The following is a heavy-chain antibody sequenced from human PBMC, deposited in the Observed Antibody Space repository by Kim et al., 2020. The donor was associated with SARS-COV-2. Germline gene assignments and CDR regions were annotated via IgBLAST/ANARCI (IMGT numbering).Heavy chain of an antibody. D-gene: IGHD3-16*02. J-gene: IGHJ4*02. CDR1: GYTFTGYY. CDR2: INPNSCGT. CDR3: AILLYDYVWGTYRFDY. Sequence: ASVKVSCKASGYTFTGYYMHWVRQAPGQGLEWMGWINPNSCGTNYAHKFQGRVTMTRDTSISTAYMELSRLRSDDTAAYYCAILLYDYVWGTYRFDYCGQ. V-gene: IGHV1-2*07.